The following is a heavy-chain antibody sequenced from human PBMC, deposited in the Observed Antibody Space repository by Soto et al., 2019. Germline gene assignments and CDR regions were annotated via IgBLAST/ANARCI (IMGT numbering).Heavy chain of an antibody. Sequence: GESLKISCKGSGYSFTSYWISWVRQMPGKGLEWMGRIDPSDSYTNYSPSFQGHVTISADKSISTAYLQWSSLKASDTAMYYCASTSDGTWPPDAFDIWGQGTMVTVS. CDR2: IDPSDSYT. CDR3: ASTSDGTWPPDAFDI. J-gene: IGHJ3*02. D-gene: IGHD2-2*01. V-gene: IGHV5-10-1*01. CDR1: GYSFTSYW.